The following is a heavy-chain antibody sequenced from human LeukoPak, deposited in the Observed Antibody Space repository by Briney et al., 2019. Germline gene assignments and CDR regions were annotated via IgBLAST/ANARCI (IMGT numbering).Heavy chain of an antibody. CDR2: IYYSGST. CDR3: ARLDGSGRGYFDY. J-gene: IGHJ4*02. Sequence: SETLSLTCTVSGGSTSSYYWSWIRQPPGKGLEWIGYIYYSGSTNYNPSLKSRVTISVDTSKNQFSLKLSSETAADTAVYYCARLDGSGRGYFDYWGQGTLVTVSS. V-gene: IGHV4-59*01. D-gene: IGHD3-10*01. CDR1: GGSTSSYY.